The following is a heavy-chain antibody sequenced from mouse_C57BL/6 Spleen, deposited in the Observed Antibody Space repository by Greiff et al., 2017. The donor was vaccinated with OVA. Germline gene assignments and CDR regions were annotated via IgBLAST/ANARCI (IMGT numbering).Heavy chain of an antibody. CDR1: GFTFSSYA. Sequence: EVQGVESGEGLVKPGGSLKLSCAASGFTFSSYAMSWVRQTPEKRLEWVAYISSGGDYIYYADTVKGRFTISRDNARNTLYLQMSSLKSEDTAMYYCTRGESLGPYYFDYWGQGTTLTVSS. D-gene: IGHD4-1*01. CDR2: ISSGGDYI. J-gene: IGHJ2*01. CDR3: TRGESLGPYYFDY. V-gene: IGHV5-9-1*02.